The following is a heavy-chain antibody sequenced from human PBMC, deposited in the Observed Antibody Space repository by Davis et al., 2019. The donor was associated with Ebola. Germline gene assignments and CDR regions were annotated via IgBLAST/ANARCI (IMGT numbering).Heavy chain of an antibody. D-gene: IGHD2-15*01. CDR2: INHSGST. Sequence: SETLSLTCAVYGGSFSDYYWSWIRQPPGKGLEWMGGINHSGSTNYKSSLKSRVTISVDTSKNQFSLKLSSVTAADTAVYYCARGSVVVVGATLYYYYGMDVWGQGTTVTVSS. J-gene: IGHJ6*02. CDR3: ARGSVVVVGATLYYYYGMDV. V-gene: IGHV4-34*01. CDR1: GGSFSDYY.